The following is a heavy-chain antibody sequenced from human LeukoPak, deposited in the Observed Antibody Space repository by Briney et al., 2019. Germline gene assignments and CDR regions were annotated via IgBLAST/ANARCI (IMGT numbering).Heavy chain of an antibody. Sequence: GGSLRLSCAASGFTVSSNYMSWVRQAPGKGLEWVSVIYSGGSTYYADSVKGRFTIDRDNSKNTVYLQMNSLRPDDTAIYFCARQEARNYYYEGLDYWGPGNLVTVSS. J-gene: IGHJ4*02. CDR3: ARQEARNYYYEGLDY. V-gene: IGHV3-66*02. CDR2: IYSGGST. D-gene: IGHD3-22*01. CDR1: GFTVSSNY.